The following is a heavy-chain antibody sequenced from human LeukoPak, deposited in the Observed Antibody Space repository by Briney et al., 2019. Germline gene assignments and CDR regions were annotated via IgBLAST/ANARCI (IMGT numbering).Heavy chain of an antibody. CDR1: SYTFTSYG. V-gene: IGHV1-18*01. Sequence: ASVTVSCKASSYTFTSYGISWVRQAPGQGLEWVGWISGDNGDTKYAQNFQGRVTMSTDTSTSTAYMELRSLRSDDTAVYYCARRSMDVWGQGTTVTVSS. CDR2: ISGDNGDT. CDR3: ARRSMDV. J-gene: IGHJ6*02.